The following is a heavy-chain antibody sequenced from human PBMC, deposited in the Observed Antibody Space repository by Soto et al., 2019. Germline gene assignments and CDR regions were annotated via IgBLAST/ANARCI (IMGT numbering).Heavy chain of an antibody. D-gene: IGHD1-26*01. CDR3: ANLIVFHSSYYHDY. CDR1: GGSFSGYY. V-gene: IGHV4-34*01. J-gene: IGHJ4*01. Sequence: PSETLSLTYAVYGGSFSGYYWSWIRQSPGKGLEWIGEINHSGNTNYNPSLKSRVTMLVDTSKNQFSLSLSSVTAADTAVYYCANLIVFHSSYYHDYWGHGTLVTVYS. CDR2: INHSGNT.